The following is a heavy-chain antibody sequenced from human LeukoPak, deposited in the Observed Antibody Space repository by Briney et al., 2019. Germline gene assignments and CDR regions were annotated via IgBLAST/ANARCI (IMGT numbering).Heavy chain of an antibody. CDR2: IYYSGST. J-gene: IGHJ1*01. CDR1: GGSISSSSYY. V-gene: IGHV4-39*07. Sequence: SETLSLTCTVSGGSISSSSYYWGWIRQPPGKGLEWIGSIYYSGSTYYNPSLKSQVTISVDKSKNQFSLKLSSVTAADTAVYYCARGGRYYDSSGHLGYFQHWGQGTLVTVSS. D-gene: IGHD3-22*01. CDR3: ARGGRYYDSSGHLGYFQH.